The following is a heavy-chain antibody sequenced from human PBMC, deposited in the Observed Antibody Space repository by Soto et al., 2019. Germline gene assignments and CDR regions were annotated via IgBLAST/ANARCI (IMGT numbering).Heavy chain of an antibody. V-gene: IGHV1-18*01. CDR3: ARHSGSYSQQNWFDP. J-gene: IGHJ5*02. CDR2: ISAYNGNT. D-gene: IGHD1-26*01. Sequence: ASVKVSCKASGYTFTSYGISWVRQAPGQGLEWMGWISAYNGNTNYAQKLQGRVTMTTDTSTSTAYMELRSLRSDDTAVYYCARHSGSYSQQNWFDPWGQGTLVTVSS. CDR1: GYTFTSYG.